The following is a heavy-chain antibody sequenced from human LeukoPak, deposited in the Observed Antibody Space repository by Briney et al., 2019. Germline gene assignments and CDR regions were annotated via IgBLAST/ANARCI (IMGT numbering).Heavy chain of an antibody. CDR1: GFTFSSHW. CDR3: ARGPGYSSSWAVTYYFDY. J-gene: IGHJ4*02. CDR2: IKQDGSEI. V-gene: IGHV3-7*01. D-gene: IGHD6-13*01. Sequence: GGSLRLSCADSGFTFSSHWMSWVRQAPGKGLEWVANIKQDGSEIYYLDSVKGRFTISRDNAKNSLYLQMNSLRAEDTAVYYCARGPGYSSSWAVTYYFDYWGQGTLVTVSS.